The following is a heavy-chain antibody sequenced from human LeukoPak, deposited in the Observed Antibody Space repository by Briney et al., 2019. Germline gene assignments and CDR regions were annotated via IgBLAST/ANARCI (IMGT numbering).Heavy chain of an antibody. CDR1: GFTFSSYA. J-gene: IGHJ4*02. CDR2: ISYDGSNK. CDR3: ATHYVGRGC. V-gene: IGHV3-30-3*01. D-gene: IGHD3-10*02. Sequence: GGSLRLSCAASGFTFSSYAMHWVRQAPGKGLEWVALISYDGSNKYYADSVKGRFTISRDNSKNTLYLQMNSLRAEGTAVYYCATHYVGRGCWGQGTLVTVSS.